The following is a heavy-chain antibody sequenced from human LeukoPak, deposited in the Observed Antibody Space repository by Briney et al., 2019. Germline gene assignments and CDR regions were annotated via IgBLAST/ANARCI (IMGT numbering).Heavy chain of an antibody. CDR1: GYTFTSYG. V-gene: IGHV1-18*01. CDR2: ISAYNGNT. Sequence: GASVKVSCKASGYTFTSYGISWVRQAPGQGLEWMGWISAYNGNTNYAQKLQGRVTMTTDTSTSTAYMELSSLRSEDTAVYYCARDCSGGSCYSDLLFNWFDPWGQGTLVTVSS. J-gene: IGHJ5*02. CDR3: ARDCSGGSCYSDLLFNWFDP. D-gene: IGHD2-15*01.